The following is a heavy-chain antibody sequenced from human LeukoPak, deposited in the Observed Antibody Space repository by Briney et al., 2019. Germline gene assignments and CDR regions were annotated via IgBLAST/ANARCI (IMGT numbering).Heavy chain of an antibody. CDR2: IYYSGST. D-gene: IGHD3-10*01. Sequence: SETLSLTCTVSGGSISGYYWSWIRQPPGKGLEWIGYIYYSGSTNYNPSLKSRVTISLDTSKNQFSLKLSSVTAADTAVYYCARALLWFGDGVDWFDPWGQGTLVTVSS. CDR1: GGSISGYY. J-gene: IGHJ5*02. CDR3: ARALLWFGDGVDWFDP. V-gene: IGHV4-59*01.